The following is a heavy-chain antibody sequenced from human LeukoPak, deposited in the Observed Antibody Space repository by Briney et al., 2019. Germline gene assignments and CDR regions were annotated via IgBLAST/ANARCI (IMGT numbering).Heavy chain of an antibody. CDR3: AKQEIGTTWSVGY. J-gene: IGHJ4*02. V-gene: IGHV3-30*18. D-gene: IGHD1-26*01. CDR2: ISYDGGSI. Sequence: GESPRLFCAASGFTFSSYGMHWVRQAPGKGLEWVAVISYDGGSIYYADSVKGRFTISRDDSKNTLFLQMNSLSAEDTAVYYCAKQEIGTTWSVGYWGQGTLVTVSS. CDR1: GFTFSSYG.